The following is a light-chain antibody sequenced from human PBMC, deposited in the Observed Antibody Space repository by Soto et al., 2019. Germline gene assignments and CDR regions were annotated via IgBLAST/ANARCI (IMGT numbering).Light chain of an antibody. J-gene: IGKJ3*01. Sequence: IQLTHSPSSLSASVGDRVTITCRASQGLLNYLAWYQHKPGKAPKLLIYGASTLQSGVPSRFGGSGSGTDFTLTVSSLQPEYFATYYCQQLFIDPPTFGPGTKVDI. V-gene: IGKV1-9*01. CDR3: QQLFIDPPT. CDR1: QGLLNY. CDR2: GAS.